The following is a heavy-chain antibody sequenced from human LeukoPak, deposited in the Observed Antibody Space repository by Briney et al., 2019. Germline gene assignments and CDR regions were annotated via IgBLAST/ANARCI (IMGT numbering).Heavy chain of an antibody. CDR1: GFTVSSNY. D-gene: IGHD5-12*01. V-gene: IGHV3-53*01. CDR2: IYSGGST. CDR3: ARDVSSGYYYFDY. Sequence: GSLRLSCAASGFTVSSNYMSWVRQAPGKGLEWVSVIYSGGSTYYADSVKGRFTISRDNSKNTLYPQMNSLRAEDTAVYYCARDVSSGYYYFDYWGQGTMVTVSS. J-gene: IGHJ4*02.